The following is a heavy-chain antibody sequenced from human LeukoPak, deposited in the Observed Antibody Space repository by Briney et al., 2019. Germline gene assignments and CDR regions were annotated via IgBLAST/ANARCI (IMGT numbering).Heavy chain of an antibody. J-gene: IGHJ4*02. V-gene: IGHV3-33*01. CDR1: GFTFSSYG. D-gene: IGHD2-21*02. CDR3: ARDHCGGDCYADY. Sequence: PGRSLRLSCAASGFTFSSYGMHWVRQAPGKGLEWVAVIWYDGSNKYYADSVKGRFTISRVNSKNTLYLQMNSLRAEDTAVYYCARDHCGGDCYADYWGQGTLVTVSS. CDR2: IWYDGSNK.